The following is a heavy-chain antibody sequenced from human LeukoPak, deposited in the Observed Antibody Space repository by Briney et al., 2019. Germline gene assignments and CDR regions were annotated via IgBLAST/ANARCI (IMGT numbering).Heavy chain of an antibody. CDR2: IYYSGST. V-gene: IGHV4-59*01. Sequence: SGTLSLTCTVSGGSISSYYWSWIRQPPGKGLEWIGYIYYSGSTNYNPSLKSRVTISVDTSKNQFSLKLSSVTAADTAVYYCARVEGTTFYYYYGMDVWGQGTTVTVSS. D-gene: IGHD1-7*01. CDR3: ARVEGTTFYYYYGMDV. CDR1: GGSISSYY. J-gene: IGHJ6*02.